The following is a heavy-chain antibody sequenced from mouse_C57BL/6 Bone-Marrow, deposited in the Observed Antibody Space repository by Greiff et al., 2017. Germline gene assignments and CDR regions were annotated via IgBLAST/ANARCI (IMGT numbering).Heavy chain of an antibody. D-gene: IGHD1-1*01. V-gene: IGHV14-4*01. CDR3: TTPFTTVVEYAMDY. CDR2: IDPGNGDT. Sequence: VQLQQSGAELVRPGASVKLSCTASGFNIKDDYMHWVKQRPEQGLEWIGWIDPGNGDTEYAQKFQGKATITAATSSNTAYLQLSSLSSEDTAVYYCTTPFTTVVEYAMDYWGQGTSVTVSA. J-gene: IGHJ4*01. CDR1: GFNIKDDY.